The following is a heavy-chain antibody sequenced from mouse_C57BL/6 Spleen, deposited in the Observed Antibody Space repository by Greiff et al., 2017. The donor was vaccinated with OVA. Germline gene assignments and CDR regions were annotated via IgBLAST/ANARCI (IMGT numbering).Heavy chain of an antibody. Sequence: VKLQQPGAELVMPGASVKLSCKASGYTFTSYWMHWVKQRPGQGLEWIGEIDPSDSYTNYNQKFKGKSTLTVDKSSSTAYMQLSSLTSEDSAVYYCARGAYYDYDDYAMDYWGQGTSVTVSS. V-gene: IGHV1-69*01. CDR3: ARGAYYDYDDYAMDY. CDR1: GYTFTSYW. J-gene: IGHJ4*01. CDR2: IDPSDSYT. D-gene: IGHD2-4*01.